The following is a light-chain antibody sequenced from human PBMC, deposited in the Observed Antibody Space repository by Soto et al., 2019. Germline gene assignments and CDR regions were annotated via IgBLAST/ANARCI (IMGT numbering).Light chain of an antibody. J-gene: IGKJ5*01. V-gene: IGKV1-39*01. CDR3: QQSYSIIT. CDR1: QNIARY. CDR2: AAS. Sequence: DIQMTQSPSSLSASVGDRVTITCRASQNIARYLNWYQQKPGKAPKLLIYAASSLQSGVPSRFSGSGSGTDFTLTISSLQPEDFATYYCQQSYSIITFGQGTRLEIK.